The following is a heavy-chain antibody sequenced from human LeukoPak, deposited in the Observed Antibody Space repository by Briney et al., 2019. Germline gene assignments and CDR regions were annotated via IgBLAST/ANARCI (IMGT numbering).Heavy chain of an antibody. Sequence: SETLSLTCTVSGGSISSGDYYWSWIRQPPGKGLEWIGYIYYRGSTYYNPSLKSRVTISVDTSKNQFSLKLSSVTAADTAVYYCAREIGDYYGSGRSRTPDNWFDPWGQGTLVTVSS. CDR3: AREIGDYYGSGRSRTPDNWFDP. CDR2: IYYRGST. V-gene: IGHV4-30-4*01. D-gene: IGHD3-10*01. CDR1: GGSISSGDYY. J-gene: IGHJ5*02.